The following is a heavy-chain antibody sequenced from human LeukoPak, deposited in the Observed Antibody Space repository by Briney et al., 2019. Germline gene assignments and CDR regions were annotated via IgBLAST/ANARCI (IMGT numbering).Heavy chain of an antibody. V-gene: IGHV3-30*15. CDR1: GFAFNTQA. J-gene: IGHJ4*02. D-gene: IGHD3-3*01. Sequence: GRSLRLSCVASGFAFNTQAMHWVRQAPGKGLEWLAVMSLDGSSIYYADSVKGRFTISRDNSKNTLYLQMSSLRVEDTAIYYCAREATWGEWYFDHWGQGTPVTVSS. CDR3: AREATWGEWYFDH. CDR2: MSLDGSSI.